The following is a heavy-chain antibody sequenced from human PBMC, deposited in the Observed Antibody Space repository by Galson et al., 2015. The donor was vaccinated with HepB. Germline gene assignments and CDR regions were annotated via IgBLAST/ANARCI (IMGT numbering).Heavy chain of an antibody. CDR1: GYTFTSYD. CDR3: ARSGVGYCSGGSCYSEPDYYYYYMDV. V-gene: IGHV1-8*01. Sequence: SCKASGYTFTSYDINWVRQATGQGLEWMGWMNPNSGNTGYAQKFQGRVTMTRNTSISTAYMELSSLRSEDTAVYYCARSGVGYCSGGSCYSEPDYYYYYMDVWGKGTTVTVSS. D-gene: IGHD2-15*01. CDR2: MNPNSGNT. J-gene: IGHJ6*03.